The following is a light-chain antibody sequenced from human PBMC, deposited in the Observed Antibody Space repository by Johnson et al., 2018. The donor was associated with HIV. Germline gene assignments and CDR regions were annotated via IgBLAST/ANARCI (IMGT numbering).Light chain of an antibody. J-gene: IGLJ1*01. V-gene: IGLV1-51*01. CDR3: GTWDSSLSAYV. CDR1: SSNIANNY. CDR2: DNN. Sequence: QSVLTQPPSVSAAPGHQVTISCSGSSSNIANNYVSWYQQFPGTAPKLLIYDNNKRPLGIPDRFSGSKSGTSATLGITGLQTGDEADYYCGTWDSSLSAYVFGTGTKVTVL.